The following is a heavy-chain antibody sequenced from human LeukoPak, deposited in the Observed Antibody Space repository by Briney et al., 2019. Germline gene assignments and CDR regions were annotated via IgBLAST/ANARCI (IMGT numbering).Heavy chain of an antibody. J-gene: IGHJ4*02. CDR3: TTDPRH. Sequence: GGSLRLSCRASGCKFRDFCMSWIRQAPGRGLEWLGRINSKSEGGTLDYVAPVKGRFIISRDDSKNTVSLQMNSLKTEDTAVYYCTTDPRHWGQGTVVTVSS. CDR2: INSKSEGGTL. V-gene: IGHV3-15*01. CDR1: GCKFRDFC.